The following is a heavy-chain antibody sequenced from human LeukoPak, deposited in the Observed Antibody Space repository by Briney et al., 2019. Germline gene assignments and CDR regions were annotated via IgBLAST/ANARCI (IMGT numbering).Heavy chain of an antibody. Sequence: SETLSLTYTVSGDSITSSIYYWGWIRQPPGKGLEWIGSIYYSGRTYYNPSLKSRVTISVDTSKNQFSLKLSSVTAADTAVYYCARLTYSGPHYFDYWGQGTLVTVSS. D-gene: IGHD4-11*01. CDR3: ARLTYSGPHYFDY. CDR1: GDSITSSIYY. CDR2: IYYSGRT. V-gene: IGHV4-39*07. J-gene: IGHJ4*02.